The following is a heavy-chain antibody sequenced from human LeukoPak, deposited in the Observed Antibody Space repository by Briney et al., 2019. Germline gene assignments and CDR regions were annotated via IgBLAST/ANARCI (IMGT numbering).Heavy chain of an antibody. CDR3: AKDSSGSYTFYDY. CDR2: ISYDGSNK. J-gene: IGHJ4*02. V-gene: IGHV3-30*18. D-gene: IGHD3-10*01. Sequence: GRSLRLSCAASGFTFSDYGMHWVRQAPGKGLEWAAVISYDGSNKYYADSVKGRFTISRDNSKNTLYLQMNSLRAEDTAVYYCAKDSSGSYTFYDYWGQGTLVTVSS. CDR1: GFTFSDYG.